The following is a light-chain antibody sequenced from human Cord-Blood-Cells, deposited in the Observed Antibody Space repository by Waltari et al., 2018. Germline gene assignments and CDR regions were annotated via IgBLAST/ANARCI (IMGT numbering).Light chain of an antibody. J-gene: IGKJ4*01. CDR2: GAS. Sequence: EIVLTQSPGTLSLSPGERAPLSCRASQSVSSSYLAWYQPKPGQAPRLLIYGASSRATGIPDRFSGSGSGTDFTLTISRLEPEDFAVYYCQQYGSSPRTLTFGGGTKVEIK. CDR1: QSVSSSY. V-gene: IGKV3-20*01. CDR3: QQYGSSPRTLT.